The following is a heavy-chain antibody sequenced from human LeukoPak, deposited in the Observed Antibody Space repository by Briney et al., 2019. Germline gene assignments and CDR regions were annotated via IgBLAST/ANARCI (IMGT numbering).Heavy chain of an antibody. CDR2: ISYDGSNK. CDR1: GFTLSGYW. V-gene: IGHV3-30*03. J-gene: IGHJ4*02. Sequence: PGGSLRLSCAASGFTLSGYWMSWVRQAPGKGLEWVAVISYDGSNKYFADSVKGRFTISRDNSKNTLYLQMTSLRAGDTAVYYCARDGRVTVGATRYGYWGQGTLVTVSS. CDR3: ARDGRVTVGATRYGY. D-gene: IGHD1-26*01.